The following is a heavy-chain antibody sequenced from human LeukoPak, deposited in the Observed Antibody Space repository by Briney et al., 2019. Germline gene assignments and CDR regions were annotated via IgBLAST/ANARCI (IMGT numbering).Heavy chain of an antibody. CDR3: ARDRGYFDSRSYPDDY. J-gene: IGHJ4*02. D-gene: IGHD3-10*01. CDR2: ISAYNGNT. CDR1: GYTFTTYG. V-gene: IGHV1-18*01. Sequence: ASVKVSCKTSGYTFTTYGIDWVRQAPGQGLEWMGWISAYNGNTNYAQKFQGRVTMTTDRPTSTAYMELKSLRSDDTAVYYCARDRGYFDSRSYPDDYWGQGALVTVSS.